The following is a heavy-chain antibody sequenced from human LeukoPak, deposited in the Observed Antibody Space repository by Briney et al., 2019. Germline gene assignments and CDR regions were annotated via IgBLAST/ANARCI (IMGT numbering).Heavy chain of an antibody. V-gene: IGHV4-61*09. Sequence: SQTLSLTCTVSGGSISSGSYYWNWIRQPAGKGLEWIGYIYYSGSTNYNPSLKSRVTISVDTSKNQFSLKLSSVTAADTAVYYCAPSGGYEDSYYFDYWGQGTLVTVSS. CDR2: IYYSGST. CDR1: GGSISSGSYY. D-gene: IGHD5-12*01. J-gene: IGHJ4*02. CDR3: APSGGYEDSYYFDY.